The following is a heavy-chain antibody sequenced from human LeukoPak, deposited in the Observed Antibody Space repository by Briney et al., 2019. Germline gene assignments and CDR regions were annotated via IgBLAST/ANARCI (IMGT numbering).Heavy chain of an antibody. Sequence: SETLSLTCAVYGGSFSGYYWSWIRQPPGKGLEWIGEINHSGSTNYNPSLKSRVTISVDTSKIQFSLKLSSVTAADTAVYYCARSTGRVMRRRFAFDIWGQGTMVTVSS. J-gene: IGHJ3*02. V-gene: IGHV4-34*01. D-gene: IGHD3-16*01. CDR3: ARSTGRVMRRRFAFDI. CDR2: INHSGST. CDR1: GGSFSGYY.